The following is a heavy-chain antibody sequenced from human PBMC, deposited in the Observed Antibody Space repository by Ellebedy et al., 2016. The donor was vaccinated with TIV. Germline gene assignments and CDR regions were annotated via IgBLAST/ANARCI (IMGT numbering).Heavy chain of an antibody. Sequence: SETLSLXXAVYGGSFSGYYWSWIRQPPGKGLEWIGEINHSGSTNYNPSLKSRVTISVDTSKNQFSLKLSSVTAADTAVYYCARGAYYDFWSGYYTGRWFDPWGQGTLVTVSS. CDR3: ARGAYYDFWSGYYTGRWFDP. V-gene: IGHV4-34*01. CDR2: INHSGST. J-gene: IGHJ5*02. CDR1: GGSFSGYY. D-gene: IGHD3-3*01.